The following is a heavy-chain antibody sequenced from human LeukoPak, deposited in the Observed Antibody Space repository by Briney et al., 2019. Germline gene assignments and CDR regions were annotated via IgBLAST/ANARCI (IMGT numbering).Heavy chain of an antibody. D-gene: IGHD4-17*01. J-gene: IGHJ5*02. Sequence: GGALRLSCAASGFAFSIYWMSWVRQAPGKGLEWVANINQDGSEIYHVDSVKGRFTISRDNAKNSLYLQMNSLRAEDTAVYYCARGQYGGYAWGQGSQVTVSS. CDR2: INQDGSEI. CDR1: GFAFSIYW. V-gene: IGHV3-7*01. CDR3: ARGQYGGYA.